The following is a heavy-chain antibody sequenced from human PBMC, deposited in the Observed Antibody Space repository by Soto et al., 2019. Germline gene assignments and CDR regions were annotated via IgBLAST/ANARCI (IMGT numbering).Heavy chain of an antibody. V-gene: IGHV4-30-2*01. J-gene: IGHJ6*02. CDR2: IFHSGST. Sequence: LSLTCAVSGGSISSGGYSWSWIRQPPGKGLEWIGYIFHSGSTYYNPSLKSRVTITVDTSKNQFSLMLSSLTAADTAVYFCARARVPYSSTWYRYDYYGMDIWGQGTTVTVSS. D-gene: IGHD6-13*01. CDR3: ARARVPYSSTWYRYDYYGMDI. CDR1: GGSISSGGYS.